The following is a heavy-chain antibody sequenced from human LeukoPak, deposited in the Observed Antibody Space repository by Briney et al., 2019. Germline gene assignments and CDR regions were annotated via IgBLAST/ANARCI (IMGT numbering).Heavy chain of an antibody. D-gene: IGHD6-13*01. CDR1: GFTFSYFW. CDR3: ARRGTSSSWAHFDY. J-gene: IGHJ4*02. Sequence: GGSLRLSCAASGFTFSYFWMSWVRQAPGKGLEWVANINLDGTEKHYVDSVKGRFTISRDNAKNSLYLQMKSLGAEDTAVYYCARRGTSSSWAHFDYWGQGTLVIVSA. V-gene: IGHV3-7*05. CDR2: INLDGTEK.